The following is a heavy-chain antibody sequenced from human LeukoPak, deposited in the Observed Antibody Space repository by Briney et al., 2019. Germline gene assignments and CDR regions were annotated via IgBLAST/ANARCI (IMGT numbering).Heavy chain of an antibody. V-gene: IGHV3-66*01. CDR1: GVSVNRNY. J-gene: IGHJ3*02. Sequence: GGSLRLSCAASGVSVNRNYMSWVRQAPGKGLEWVSVIYYGDTTYYADSVKGRFTISRDNSNNAVNLQMNNLRAEDTAVYYCESDRGDASDIWGQGTMVTVSS. CDR2: IYYGDTT. D-gene: IGHD3-10*01. CDR3: ESDRGDASDI.